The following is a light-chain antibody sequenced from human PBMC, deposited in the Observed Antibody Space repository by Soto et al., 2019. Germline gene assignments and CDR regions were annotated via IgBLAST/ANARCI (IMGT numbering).Light chain of an antibody. CDR2: GAS. Sequence: EIVMTQSPATLSVSPGERATLSCRASPSVSSSLAWYQQQPGQAPRLLIYGASPRGTCIPARFSGIGSGTAFTLTISSLQSEYFAVYYCQQYYTWPRSFGPGTKVDIK. CDR1: PSVSSS. J-gene: IGKJ3*01. V-gene: IGKV3-15*01. CDR3: QQYYTWPRS.